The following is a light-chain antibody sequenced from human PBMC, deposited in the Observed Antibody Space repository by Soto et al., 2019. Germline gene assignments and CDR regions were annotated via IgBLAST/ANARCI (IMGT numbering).Light chain of an antibody. CDR2: ATF. V-gene: IGKV1-17*01. CDR3: LQYSSNPRT. Sequence: DIQMTQSPSSLSTSVGDRVTITCRASENIRYFVNWYQQKPGTAPKRLIYATFTLQSGVPSRFSGSGSGTEFTLTINSLQPEDFATYYCLQYSSNPRTFGQGTKVDIK. CDR1: ENIRYF. J-gene: IGKJ1*01.